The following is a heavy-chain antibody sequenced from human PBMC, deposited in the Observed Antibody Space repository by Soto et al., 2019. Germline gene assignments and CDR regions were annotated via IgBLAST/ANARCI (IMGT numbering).Heavy chain of an antibody. CDR1: GFTFSSYS. J-gene: IGHJ3*02. Sequence: GGSLRLSCAASGFTFSSYSMNWVRQAPGKGLEWVSSISSSSSYIYYADSVKGRFTISRDNAKNSLYLQMNSLRAEDTALYYCERDRVVPAATQAFDIWGQGTTVTVSS. V-gene: IGHV3-21*01. D-gene: IGHD2-2*01. CDR2: ISSSSSYI. CDR3: ERDRVVPAATQAFDI.